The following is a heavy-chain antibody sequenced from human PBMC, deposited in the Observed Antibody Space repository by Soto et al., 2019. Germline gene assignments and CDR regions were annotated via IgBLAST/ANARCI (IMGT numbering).Heavy chain of an antibody. CDR1: GDTFSSYI. J-gene: IGHJ6*02. D-gene: IGHD2-21*02. Sequence: QVQLVQSGAEVKKPGSSVRVSCRSSGDTFSSYIVNWLRLAPGRGLEWMGRVIPVLTTTDYAQNFRGRVTISADRPTNTVYLDLSSLRSDDTAVYYCARRRYCGYDCYHKHYYCMDVWGQGSLVTVAS. V-gene: IGHV1-69*08. CDR3: ARRRYCGYDCYHKHYYCMDV. CDR2: VIPVLTTT.